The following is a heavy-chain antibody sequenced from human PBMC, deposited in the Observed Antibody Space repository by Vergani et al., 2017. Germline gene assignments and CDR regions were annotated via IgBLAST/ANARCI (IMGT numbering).Heavy chain of an antibody. D-gene: IGHD5-24*01. V-gene: IGHV7-4-1*02. J-gene: IGHJ4*02. CDR3: ATASWAQLWVLKH. Sequence: QVQLVQSGSELKKPGASVKVSCKTSGQTFSHYEMNWVRQAPGQRLEWMGWINTKTGNPTYAQDFTGRFVFSLDTSVSTAYLEINNLQPEDSAVYFCATASWAQLWVLKHWGQGTRVTVSS. CDR1: GQTFSHYE. CDR2: INTKTGNP.